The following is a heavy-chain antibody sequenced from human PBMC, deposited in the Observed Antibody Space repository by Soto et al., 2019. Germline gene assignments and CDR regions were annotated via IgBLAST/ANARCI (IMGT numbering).Heavy chain of an antibody. CDR1: GFTFSSYA. CDR2: ISGSGGST. V-gene: IGHV3-23*01. Sequence: GGSLRLSCAASGFTFSSYAMSWVRQAPGKGLEWVSAISGSGGSTYYADSVKGRFTISRDNSKNTLYLQMNSLRAEDTAVYYCAKGLKPTTYCSGGSCPRAGYYYYYYMDVWGKGTTVTVSS. J-gene: IGHJ6*03. CDR3: AKGLKPTTYCSGGSCPRAGYYYYYYMDV. D-gene: IGHD2-15*01.